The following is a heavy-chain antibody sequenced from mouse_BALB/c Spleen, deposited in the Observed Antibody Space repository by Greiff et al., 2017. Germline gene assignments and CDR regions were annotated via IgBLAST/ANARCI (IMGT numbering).Heavy chain of an antibody. CDR1: GFNIKDYY. CDR3: NARPSYYAMDY. V-gene: IGHV14-4*02. Sequence: VQLQQSGAELVRSGASVKLSCTASGFNIKDYYMYWVKQRPEQGLEWIGWIDPENGDTEYAPKFQGKATMTADTSSNTAYLQLSSLTSEDTAVYYCNARPSYYAMDYWGQGTSVTVSS. CDR2: IDPENGDT. J-gene: IGHJ4*01.